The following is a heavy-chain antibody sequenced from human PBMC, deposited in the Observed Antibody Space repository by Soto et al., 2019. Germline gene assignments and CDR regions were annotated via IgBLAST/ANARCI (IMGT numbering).Heavy chain of an antibody. J-gene: IGHJ3*02. V-gene: IGHV4-39*01. D-gene: IGHD6-6*01. CDR3: AGTGGGEVIAARPEAFDI. CDR1: GGSISSSSYY. CDR2: IYYSGST. Sequence: SETLSLTCTVSGGSISSSSYYWGWIRQPPGKGLEWIGSIYYSGSTYYNPSLKSRVTISVDTSKNQFSLKLSSVTAADTAVYYCAGTGGGEVIAARPEAFDIWGQGTMVTVSS.